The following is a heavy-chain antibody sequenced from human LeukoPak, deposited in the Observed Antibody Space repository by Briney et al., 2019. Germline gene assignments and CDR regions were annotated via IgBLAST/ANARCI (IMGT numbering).Heavy chain of an antibody. CDR3: AKDQIGVLPDAFDI. J-gene: IGHJ3*02. CDR2: IRASGGST. CDR1: GFTFSDYA. D-gene: IGHD3-10*01. Sequence: PGRSLRLSCAASGFTFSDYAMSWVRQAPGKGLEWVPSIRASGGSTFYADSVKGRFTISRDNSENTLFLQMNSLRADDAAVYYCAKDQIGVLPDAFDIWGQGTMVSVSS. V-gene: IGHV3-23*01.